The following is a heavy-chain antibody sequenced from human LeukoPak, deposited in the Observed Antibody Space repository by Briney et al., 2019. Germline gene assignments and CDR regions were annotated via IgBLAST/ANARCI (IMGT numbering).Heavy chain of an antibody. Sequence: SETLSLTCTDSGGSIGSYYWSWIRQPPGKGLEWIGYIYYSGNSNYNPSLNSRVTISVDTSKNQFSLRLSSVTAADTAIYYCARDLGYCSTASCYAWFDPWGQGTLVTVSS. J-gene: IGHJ5*02. CDR3: ARDLGYCSTASCYAWFDP. CDR1: GGSIGSYY. D-gene: IGHD2-2*01. CDR2: IYYSGNS. V-gene: IGHV4-59*01.